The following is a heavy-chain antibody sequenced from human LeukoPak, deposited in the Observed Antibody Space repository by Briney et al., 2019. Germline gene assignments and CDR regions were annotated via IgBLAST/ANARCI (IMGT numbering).Heavy chain of an antibody. CDR2: IKSKADGETI. CDR1: GFTFTNAW. D-gene: IGHD1-20*01. Sequence: GGSLRLSCAASGFTFTNAWMNWVRQAPGKGLEWVGRIKSKADGETIDYAAPVKGRFAFSRDDSKNMLYLQMNSLKSEDTAVYYCSTLTSRGLSDSWGQGTLVTVSS. J-gene: IGHJ4*02. V-gene: IGHV3-15*07. CDR3: STLTSRGLSDS.